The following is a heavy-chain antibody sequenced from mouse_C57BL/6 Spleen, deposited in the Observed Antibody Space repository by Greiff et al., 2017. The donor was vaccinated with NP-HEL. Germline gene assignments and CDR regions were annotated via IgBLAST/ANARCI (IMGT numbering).Heavy chain of an antibody. CDR2: IDPENGDT. CDR3: TSGGGSSSFAY. CDR1: GFNIKDDY. V-gene: IGHV14-4*01. J-gene: IGHJ3*01. Sequence: VQLQQSGAELVRPGASVKLSCTASGFNIKDDYMHWVKQRPEQGLEWIGWIDPENGDTEYASKFQGKATITADTSSNTAYLQLSSLTSEDTAVYYCTSGGGSSSFAYWGQGTLVTVSA. D-gene: IGHD1-1*01.